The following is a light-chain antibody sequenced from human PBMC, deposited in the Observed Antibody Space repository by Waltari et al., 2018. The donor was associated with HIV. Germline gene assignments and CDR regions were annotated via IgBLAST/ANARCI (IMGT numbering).Light chain of an antibody. CDR1: QSVTSNY. Sequence: EIVLTQSPGTLSLSPGERATLSCRASQSVTSNYLAWYQQKAGQAPRLLIYGASSTATGIPDRFSGSGAETDFTLTISRLEPEDLSVYYCQQYGSSPITFGQGTRLEIK. J-gene: IGKJ5*01. CDR3: QQYGSSPIT. V-gene: IGKV3-20*01. CDR2: GAS.